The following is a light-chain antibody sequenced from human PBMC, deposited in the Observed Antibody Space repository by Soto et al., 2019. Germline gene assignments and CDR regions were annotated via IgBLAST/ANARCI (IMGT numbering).Light chain of an antibody. Sequence: QSALTQPASVSGSPGQSITISCTGSSSDVGDYNYVSWYQQHSGKAPKLMIYEVSYRPSGVSNRFSGSKSGNTASLTISGLQAEDEADYYCSTYTKSSTVVFGGGTQLTVL. J-gene: IGLJ2*01. CDR2: EVS. CDR3: STYTKSSTVV. CDR1: SSDVGDYNY. V-gene: IGLV2-14*01.